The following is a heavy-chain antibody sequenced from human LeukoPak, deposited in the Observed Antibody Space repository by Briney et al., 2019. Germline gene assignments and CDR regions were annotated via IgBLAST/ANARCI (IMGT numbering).Heavy chain of an antibody. CDR3: AREGARGEWLRSRSLYYFDY. Sequence: SVKVSCKASGGTFSSYAISWVRQAPGQGLEWMGGIIPIFGTANYAQKFQGRVTITADESTSTAYMELSSLRSEDTAVYYCAREGARGEWLRSRSLYYFDYWGQGTLVTVSS. D-gene: IGHD5-12*01. V-gene: IGHV1-69*13. J-gene: IGHJ4*02. CDR2: IIPIFGTA. CDR1: GGTFSSYA.